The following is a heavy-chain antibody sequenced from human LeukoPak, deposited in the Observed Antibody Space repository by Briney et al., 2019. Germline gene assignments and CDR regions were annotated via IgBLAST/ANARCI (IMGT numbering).Heavy chain of an antibody. D-gene: IGHD3-22*01. CDR1: GFTFSSYA. J-gene: IGHJ4*02. CDR2: ISYDGSNK. Sequence: PGGSLRLSCAASGFTFSSYAMHWVRQAPGKGLEWVAVISYDGSNKYYADSVKGRFTISRDNSKNTLYLQMNSLRAEDTAVYYCASVGFGYYDSSGYSYYWGQGTLVTVSS. CDR3: ASVGFGYYDSSGYSYY. V-gene: IGHV3-30-3*01.